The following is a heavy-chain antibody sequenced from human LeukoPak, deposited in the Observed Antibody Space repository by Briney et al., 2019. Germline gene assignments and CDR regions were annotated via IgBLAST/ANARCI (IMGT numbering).Heavy chain of an antibody. D-gene: IGHD6-19*01. J-gene: IGHJ4*02. V-gene: IGHV1-8*01. CDR3: ARGGLGRQWLVQGSYDY. CDR1: GYTFTSYD. CDR2: MNPNSGNT. Sequence: GASVKVSCKAPGYTFTSYDINWVRQATGQGLEWMGWMNPNSGNTGYAQKFQGRVTMTRNTSISTAYMELSSLRSEDTAVYYCARGGLGRQWLVQGSYDYWGLGTLVTVSS.